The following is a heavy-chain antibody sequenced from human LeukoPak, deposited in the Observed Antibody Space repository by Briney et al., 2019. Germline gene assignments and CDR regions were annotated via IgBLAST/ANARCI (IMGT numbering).Heavy chain of an antibody. J-gene: IGHJ4*02. Sequence: GASVKVSCKASGNTFSSNSMHWVRQAPGQGLEWMGIIDPSGGAPTYAQKFQGRLTMTRDTSTSTVYMELSRLRSEDTAVYYCARVGSILTGYYPINYWGQGTLVTVSS. D-gene: IGHD3-9*01. V-gene: IGHV1-46*01. CDR3: ARVGSILTGYYPINY. CDR2: IDPSGGAP. CDR1: GNTFSSNS.